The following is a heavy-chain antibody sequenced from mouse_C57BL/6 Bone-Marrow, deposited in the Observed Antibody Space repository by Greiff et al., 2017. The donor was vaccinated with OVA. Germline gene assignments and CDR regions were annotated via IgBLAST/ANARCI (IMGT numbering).Heavy chain of an antibody. D-gene: IGHD1-1*01. CDR1: GYAFTNYL. Sequence: QVQLQQSGAELVRPGTSVKVSCKASGYAFTNYLIEWVKQRPGQGLEWIGVINPGSGGTNYNEKFKGKATLTADKSSSTAYMQLSSLTYEDSAVYTCARTRGNTTVVFDYWGQGTTLTVAS. J-gene: IGHJ2*01. V-gene: IGHV1-54*01. CDR3: ARTRGNTTVVFDY. CDR2: INPGSGGT.